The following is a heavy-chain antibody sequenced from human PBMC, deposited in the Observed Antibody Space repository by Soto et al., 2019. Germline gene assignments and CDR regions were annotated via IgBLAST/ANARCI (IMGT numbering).Heavy chain of an antibody. Sequence: QVQLVESGGGVVQPGRSLRLSCAASGFTFSRCAMHWVRQAPGKGLEWVAVISYDGSNKYYADSVKGRFTISRDNSKNTLYLQMNSLRAEDTAVYYCARVVDFCSGYATGTMDVWGQGTTVTVSS. CDR1: GFTFSRCA. CDR3: ARVVDFCSGYATGTMDV. CDR2: ISYDGSNK. D-gene: IGHD3-3*01. J-gene: IGHJ6*02. V-gene: IGHV3-30-3*01.